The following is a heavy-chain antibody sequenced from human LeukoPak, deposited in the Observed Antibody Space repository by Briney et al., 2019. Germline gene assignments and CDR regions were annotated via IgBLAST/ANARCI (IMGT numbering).Heavy chain of an antibody. CDR1: DFDFSSHA. CDR3: ANEIRPNDY. D-gene: IGHD4-17*01. J-gene: IGHJ4*02. V-gene: IGHV3-23*01. Sequence: GGSLRLSCSASDFDFSSHAMTWVRQAPGKGLEWVSAIGISGTKTYYGDSVKGRFLISRDNSKNTLYLQMNSLRVEDTAVYFCANEIRPNDYWGQGTLVTVAS. CDR2: IGISGTKT.